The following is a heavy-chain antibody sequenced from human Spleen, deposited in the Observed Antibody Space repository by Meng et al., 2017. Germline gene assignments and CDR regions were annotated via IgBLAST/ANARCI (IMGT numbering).Heavy chain of an antibody. J-gene: IGHJ6*02. Sequence: GESLKISCAASGFTFSSYAMHWVRQAPGKGLEWVAVISDDGSNKYYADSVKGRFTISRDNSKNTLYLPMNSLRAEDTAVYYCARLVPLGVREVVPSYGMDVWGQGTTVTVSS. CDR3: ARLVPLGVREVVPSYGMDV. CDR2: ISDDGSNK. D-gene: IGHD3-10*01. CDR1: GFTFSSYA. V-gene: IGHV3-30*04.